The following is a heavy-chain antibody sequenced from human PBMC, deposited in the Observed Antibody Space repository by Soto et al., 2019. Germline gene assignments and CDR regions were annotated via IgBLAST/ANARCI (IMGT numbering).Heavy chain of an antibody. J-gene: IGHJ5*02. CDR2: RSYSGST. D-gene: IGHD2-21*02. CDR1: GGSISSSSYY. CDR3: AREGGLAYCGGDCLYNWFDP. V-gene: IGHV4-31*03. Sequence: SETLSLTCTVSGGSISSSSYYWGWIRQPPGKGLEWIGYRSYSGSTYYNPSLKSRVTIVVDTSRNQFSLRLSSVTAADTAVYYCAREGGLAYCGGDCLYNWFDPWGQGTLVTVSS.